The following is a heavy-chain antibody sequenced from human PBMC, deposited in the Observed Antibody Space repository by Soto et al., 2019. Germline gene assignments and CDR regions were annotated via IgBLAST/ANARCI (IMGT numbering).Heavy chain of an antibody. D-gene: IGHD3-16*01. CDR2: LYICGST. CDR3: ARARGGGGITYNYYFDY. CDR1: GFTVSNNY. J-gene: IGHJ4*01. V-gene: IGHV3-53*01. Sequence: PGGSLRLSWSASGFTVSNNYMTWVCQTPGKGLEWVSVLYICGSTYYAYSVKGRFTISRDNSKNTLYLQMHSLSAEDTAMYYCARARGGGGITYNYYFDYWGHGTQVTVSS.